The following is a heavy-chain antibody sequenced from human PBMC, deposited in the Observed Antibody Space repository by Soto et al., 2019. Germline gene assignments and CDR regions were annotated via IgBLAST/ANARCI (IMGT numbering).Heavy chain of an antibody. Sequence: EVQLSESGGGLVQPGGSLRLPCAASGFPFSGYAVTWVRQPPGKGLEWASTFSGGGGSTYYANSVKGGLTISRDNPMNRLHLQMNSLRAEDTAIYYCAKTESFNGYYNAFDYWGRGTQVTVSS. D-gene: IGHD3-9*01. CDR3: AKTESFNGYYNAFDY. V-gene: IGHV3-23*01. CDR1: GFPFSGYA. J-gene: IGHJ4*02. CDR2: FSGGGGST.